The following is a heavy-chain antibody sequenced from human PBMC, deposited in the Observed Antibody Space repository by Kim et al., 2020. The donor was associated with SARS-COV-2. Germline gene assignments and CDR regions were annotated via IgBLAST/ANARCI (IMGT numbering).Heavy chain of an antibody. D-gene: IGHD6-6*01. V-gene: IGHV4-39*01. CDR3: ARHSRYSSSPNFDY. CDR1: GGSISSSSYY. CDR2: IYYSGST. Sequence: SETLSLTCTVSGGSISSSSYYWGWIRQPPGKGLEWIGSIYYSGSTYYNPSLKSRVTISVDTSKNQFSLKLSSVTAADTAVYYCARHSRYSSSPNFDYWGQGTLVTVSS. J-gene: IGHJ4*02.